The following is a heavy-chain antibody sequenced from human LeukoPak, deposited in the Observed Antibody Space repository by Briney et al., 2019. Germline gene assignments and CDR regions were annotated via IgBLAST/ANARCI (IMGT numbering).Heavy chain of an antibody. CDR1: GGTFSSYA. CDR3: ARDHTVTIDAFDI. Sequence: SVKVSCKASGGTFSSYAISWVRQAPGQGLEWMGGIIPIFGTANYAQKFQGRVTIAADESTSTAYMELSSLRSEDTAVYYCARDHTVTIDAFDIWGQGTMVTVSS. V-gene: IGHV1-69*13. CDR2: IIPIFGTA. J-gene: IGHJ3*02. D-gene: IGHD4-17*01.